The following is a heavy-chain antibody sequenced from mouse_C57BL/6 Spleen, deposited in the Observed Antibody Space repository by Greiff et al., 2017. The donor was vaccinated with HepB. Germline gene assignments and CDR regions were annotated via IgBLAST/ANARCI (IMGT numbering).Heavy chain of an antibody. J-gene: IGHJ2*01. Sequence: QVQLQQSGAELVRPGASVTLSCKASGYTFTDYEMHWVKQTPVHGLEWIGAIDPETGGTAYNQKFKGKAILTADKSSSTAYMELRSLTSEDSAVYYCTRWGGLTVVEDYWGQGTTLTVSS. CDR3: TRWGGLTVVEDY. CDR1: GYTFTDYE. V-gene: IGHV1-15*01. CDR2: IDPETGGT. D-gene: IGHD1-1*01.